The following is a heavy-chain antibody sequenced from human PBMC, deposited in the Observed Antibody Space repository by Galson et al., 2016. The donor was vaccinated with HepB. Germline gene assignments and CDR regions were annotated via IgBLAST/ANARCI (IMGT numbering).Heavy chain of an antibody. CDR3: ARGLNIITSGASPGDY. CDR1: GYTFTGYY. CDR2: INPNGVDK. J-gene: IGHJ4*02. V-gene: IGHV1-2*02. Sequence: SVKVSCKASGYTFTGYYMPWVRQAPGKGLEWMGCINPNGVDKYFAHKVQGRVTMTRDTSISTAYMELDSLASDDTAVYYCARGLNIITSGASPGDYWGQGTLVTVSS. D-gene: IGHD6-19*01.